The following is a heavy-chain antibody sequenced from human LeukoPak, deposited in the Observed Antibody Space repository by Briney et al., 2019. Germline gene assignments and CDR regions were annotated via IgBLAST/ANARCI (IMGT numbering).Heavy chain of an antibody. CDR2: ISAYNGST. V-gene: IGHV1-18*01. CDR1: GYTFTSYG. CDR3: ARDLGGYYDSSGYLGSDY. D-gene: IGHD3-22*01. Sequence: ASVKVSCKASGYTFTSYGISWVRQAPGQGLEWMGWISAYNGSTNYAQKLQGRVTMTTDTSTSTAYMELRSLRSDDTAVYYCARDLGGYYDSSGYLGSDYWGQGTLVTVSS. J-gene: IGHJ4*02.